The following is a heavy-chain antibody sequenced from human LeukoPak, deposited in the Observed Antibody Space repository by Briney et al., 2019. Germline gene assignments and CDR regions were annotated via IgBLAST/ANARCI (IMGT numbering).Heavy chain of an antibody. CDR1: GGTFSSYA. CDR3: ARSKDLRLDDIYY. D-gene: IGHD3-9*01. V-gene: IGHV1-69*13. Sequence: VASVKVSCKASGGTFSSYAFSWVRQAPGQGLEWMGGIIPIFGTANYAQKFQGRVTITADESTSSAYMELSSLSSEDTAVYYCARSKDLRLDDIYYWGQGTLVTVSS. J-gene: IGHJ4*02. CDR2: IIPIFGTA.